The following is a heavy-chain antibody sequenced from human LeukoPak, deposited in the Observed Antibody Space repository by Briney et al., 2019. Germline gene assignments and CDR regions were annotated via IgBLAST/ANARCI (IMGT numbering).Heavy chain of an antibody. V-gene: IGHV4-39*07. CDR2: IYYSGST. D-gene: IGHD2-15*01. CDR3: ARERRYCSGGSCHNQNWFDP. CDR1: GGSISSSSYY. J-gene: IGHJ5*02. Sequence: SETLSLTCTVSGGSISSSSYYWGWIRQPPGKGLEWIGSIYYSGSTYYNPSLKSRVTISVDTSKNQFSLKLSSVTAADTAVYYCARERRYCSGGSCHNQNWFDPWGQGTLVTVSS.